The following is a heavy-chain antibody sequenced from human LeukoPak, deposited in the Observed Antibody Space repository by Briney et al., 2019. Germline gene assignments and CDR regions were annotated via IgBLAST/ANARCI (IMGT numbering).Heavy chain of an antibody. J-gene: IGHJ3*02. Sequence: SETLSLTCTVSGYSITRGSYWGWIRQPPGKGLEWIANIYHSGSTYYNPSLKSRVTISVDTSKNQFSLKLSSVTAADTAIYYCARVHVNSGYYFGDAFDIWGQRTMVTVSS. CDR3: ARVHVNSGYYFGDAFDI. D-gene: IGHD3-22*01. CDR1: GYSITRGSY. CDR2: IYHSGST. V-gene: IGHV4-38-2*02.